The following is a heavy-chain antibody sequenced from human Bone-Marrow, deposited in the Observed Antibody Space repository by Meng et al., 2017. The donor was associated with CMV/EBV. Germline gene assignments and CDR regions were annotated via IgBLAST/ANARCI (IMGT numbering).Heavy chain of an antibody. V-gene: IGHV1-8*01. CDR3: ARTSTGYDYFDY. J-gene: IGHJ4*02. CDR1: GYTFTSYD. CDR2: MNPNSGNT. Sequence: ASVKVSCNASGYTFTSYDINWVRQATGQGLEWMGWMNPNSGNTGYAQKFQGRVTMTRNTSISTAYMELSSLRSEDTAVYYCARTSTGYDYFDYWGQGTLVTGSS. D-gene: IGHD5-12*01.